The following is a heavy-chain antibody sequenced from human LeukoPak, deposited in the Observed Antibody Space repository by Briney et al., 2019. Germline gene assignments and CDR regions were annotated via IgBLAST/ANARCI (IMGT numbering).Heavy chain of an antibody. CDR2: INHSGST. J-gene: IGHJ4*02. CDR1: GGSFSGYY. V-gene: IGHV4-34*01. CDR3: AKDLDYYDSSGYRIFDY. Sequence: SETLSLTCAVYGGSFSGYYWSWIRQPPGKGLGWIGEINHSGSTNYNPSLKSRVTISVDTSKNQFSLKLSSVTAADTAVYYCAKDLDYYDSSGYRIFDYWGQGTLVAVSS. D-gene: IGHD3-22*01.